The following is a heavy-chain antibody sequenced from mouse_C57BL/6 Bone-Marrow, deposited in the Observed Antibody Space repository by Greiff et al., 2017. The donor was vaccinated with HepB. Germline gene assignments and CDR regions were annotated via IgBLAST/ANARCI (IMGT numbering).Heavy chain of an antibody. Sequence: EVQLQQSGAELVRSGASVKLSCTASGFNIKDDYMHWVKQRPEQGLEWIGWIDPENGDTEYASKFQGKATITADTSSNTAYLQLSSLTSEDTAVYYCTTDYGSSYWYFDVWGTGTTVTVSS. J-gene: IGHJ1*03. CDR2: IDPENGDT. CDR3: TTDYGSSYWYFDV. D-gene: IGHD1-1*01. CDR1: GFNIKDDY. V-gene: IGHV14-4*01.